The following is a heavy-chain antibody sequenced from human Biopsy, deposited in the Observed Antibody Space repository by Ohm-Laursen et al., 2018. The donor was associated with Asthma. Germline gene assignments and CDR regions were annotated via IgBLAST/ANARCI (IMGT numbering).Heavy chain of an antibody. J-gene: IGHJ3*02. CDR2: VSSDGHNK. Sequence: SLRLSCAASGFSFSSYGMHWVRQGPGKGLEWVALVSSDGHNKYYEDSVKGRFTISRDNSRNRLYLQINSLTVEDSAVYFCARQSGQEYGDSIPFDTWGQGTKVAVSS. CDR1: GFSFSSYG. V-gene: IGHV3-30*03. D-gene: IGHD3-22*01. CDR3: ARQSGQEYGDSIPFDT.